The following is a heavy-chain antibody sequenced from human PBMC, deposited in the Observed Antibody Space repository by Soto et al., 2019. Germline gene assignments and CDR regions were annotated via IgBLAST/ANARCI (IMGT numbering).Heavy chain of an antibody. Sequence: QLQLQESGPGLVKPSETLSLACTVSGGSISSNSYYWYWIRQPPGKGLEWIGSMYYSGATYHNPSLQSRVTISVDTSKNQFSLHLSSVTAADTAVYYCARHAAYDSVWGKSDGSDYWGQGTLVTVSS. V-gene: IGHV4-39*01. J-gene: IGHJ4*02. D-gene: IGHD3-16*01. CDR2: MYYSGAT. CDR3: ARHAAYDSVWGKSDGSDY. CDR1: GGSISSNSYY.